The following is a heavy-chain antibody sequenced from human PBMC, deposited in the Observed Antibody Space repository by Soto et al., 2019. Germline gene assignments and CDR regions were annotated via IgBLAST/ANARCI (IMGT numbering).Heavy chain of an antibody. CDR3: AKDTEFFPTVTTYRGYFDY. CDR1: GFTFSSYA. V-gene: IGHV3-23*01. D-gene: IGHD4-17*01. CDR2: ISGSGGST. Sequence: LLLSCSASGFTFSSYAMSWVRQAPGKELEWVSAISGSGGSTYYADSVKGRFTISRDNSKNTLYLQMNSLRAEDTAVYYCAKDTEFFPTVTTYRGYFDYWGQGTLVTVSS. J-gene: IGHJ4*02.